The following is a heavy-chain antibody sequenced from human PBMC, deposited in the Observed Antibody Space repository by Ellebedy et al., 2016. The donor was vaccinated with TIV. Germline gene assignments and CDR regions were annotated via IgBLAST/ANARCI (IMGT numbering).Heavy chain of an antibody. Sequence: MPSETLSLTCTVSGGSISSYYWSWIRQPPGKGLEWIGEISHSGNTNYNPSLKSRVTMSVDTSKKQFSLKLSSVTAADTALYYCARGGPYNNKRYNYGSVYYYYMDVWGKGTTVTVSS. D-gene: IGHD3-10*01. J-gene: IGHJ6*03. CDR1: GGSISSYY. CDR2: ISHSGNT. V-gene: IGHV4-34*01. CDR3: ARGGPYNNKRYNYGSVYYYYMDV.